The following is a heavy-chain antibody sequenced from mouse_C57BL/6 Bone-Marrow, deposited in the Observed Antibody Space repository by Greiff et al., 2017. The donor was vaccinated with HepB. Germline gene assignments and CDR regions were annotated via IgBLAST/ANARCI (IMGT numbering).Heavy chain of an antibody. CDR1: GFTFSDFY. CDR2: SRNKANDYTT. V-gene: IGHV7-1*01. Sequence: EVKVVESGGGLVQSGRSLRLSCATSGFTFSDFYMEWVRQAPGKGLEWIAASRNKANDYTTEYSASVKGRFIVSRDTSQSILYLQMNALRAEDTAIYYCARDANWDDAMDYWGQGTSVTVSS. D-gene: IGHD4-1*01. J-gene: IGHJ4*01. CDR3: ARDANWDDAMDY.